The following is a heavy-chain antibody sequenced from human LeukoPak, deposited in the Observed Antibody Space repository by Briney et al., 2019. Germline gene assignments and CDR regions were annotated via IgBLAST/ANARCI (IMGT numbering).Heavy chain of an antibody. V-gene: IGHV3-53*01. Sequence: GGSLRLSYAASGFTVSSNYMSWVRQAPGKGLEWVSVIYSGGSTYYADSVKGRFTISRDNPKNTLYLQMNILRAEDTAVYFCAKRGVVIRVILVGFHKEAYYFDSWGQGALVTVSS. D-gene: IGHD3-22*01. CDR1: GFTVSSNY. CDR3: AKRGVVIRVILVGFHKEAYYFDS. J-gene: IGHJ4*02. CDR2: IYSGGST.